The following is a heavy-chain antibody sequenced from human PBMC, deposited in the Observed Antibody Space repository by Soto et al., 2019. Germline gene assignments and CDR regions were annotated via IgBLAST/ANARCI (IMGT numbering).Heavy chain of an antibody. CDR2: INHSGST. CDR3: AINPNYYDSSGYYAY. D-gene: IGHD3-22*01. Sequence: PSETLSLTCAVYGVSFSGYYWSWIRQPPGKGLEWIGEINHSGSTNYNPSLKSRVTISVDTSKNQFSLKLSSVTAADTAVYYCAINPNYYDSSGYYAYWGQGTLVTVSS. V-gene: IGHV4-34*01. CDR1: GVSFSGYY. J-gene: IGHJ4*02.